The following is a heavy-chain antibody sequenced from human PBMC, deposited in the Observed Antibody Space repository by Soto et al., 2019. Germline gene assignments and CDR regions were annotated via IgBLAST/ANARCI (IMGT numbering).Heavy chain of an antibody. CDR2: ISSRGTTI. J-gene: IGHJ6*02. CDR3: VRQGFCSGASCNHYFYYYAMDV. D-gene: IGHD2-15*01. V-gene: IGHV3-48*02. CDR1: GFTFSSYA. Sequence: EVQLLESGGGLVQPGGSLRLSCAASGFTFSSYAMNWVRQAPGKGLEWVSFISSRGTTIYYADSVEGRFTISRDNAQNSLYLQMDSLRDEDTAVYYCVRQGFCSGASCNHYFYYYAMDVWGQGTTVIVSS.